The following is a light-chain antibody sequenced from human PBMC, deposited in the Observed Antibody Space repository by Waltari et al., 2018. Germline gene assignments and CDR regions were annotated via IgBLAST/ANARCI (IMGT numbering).Light chain of an antibody. CDR1: QDIRHW. V-gene: IGKV1D-12*01. J-gene: IGKJ4*01. CDR3: QQGNSFPLT. Sequence: DILMTQSPSSVSSSVGDRVTITCRASQDIRHWLAWYQQKPGTAPVLLIYGASYLKSGVPSRFSGSGSGTHFTLTITDLQPEDFATYFCQQGNSFPLTFGGGTRMEIK. CDR2: GAS.